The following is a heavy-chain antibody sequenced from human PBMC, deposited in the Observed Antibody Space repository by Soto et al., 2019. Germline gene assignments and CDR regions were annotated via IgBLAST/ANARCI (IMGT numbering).Heavy chain of an antibody. CDR1: GGSFSGYY. Sequence: PSETLSLTCAVYGGSFSGYYWSWIRQPPGKGLEWIGEINHSGSTNYNPSLKSRVTISVDTSKNQFSLKLSSVTAADTAVYYCARGRQYYDFWSGSYYFDYWGQGTLVTVSS. CDR3: ARGRQYYDFWSGSYYFDY. J-gene: IGHJ4*02. D-gene: IGHD3-3*01. CDR2: INHSGST. V-gene: IGHV4-34*01.